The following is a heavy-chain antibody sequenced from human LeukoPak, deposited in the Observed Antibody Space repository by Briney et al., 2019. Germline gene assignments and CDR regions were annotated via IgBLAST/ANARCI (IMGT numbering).Heavy chain of an antibody. CDR3: ARSALTYYYDSSGYRAPFDY. CDR2: INHSGST. CDR1: GGSFSGYY. Sequence: TSSETLSLTCAVYGGSFSGYYWGWVRQPPGKGLEWLGEINHSGSTNSNPSLKSRVTISADTSKTQFSLKLSSVTAADTAVYYCARSALTYYYDSSGYRAPFDYWGQGTLVTVSS. J-gene: IGHJ4*02. D-gene: IGHD3-22*01. V-gene: IGHV4-34*01.